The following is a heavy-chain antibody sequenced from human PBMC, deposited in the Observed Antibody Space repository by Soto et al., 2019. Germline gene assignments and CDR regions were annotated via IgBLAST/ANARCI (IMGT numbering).Heavy chain of an antibody. D-gene: IGHD3-9*01. CDR3: AREGDILTGYYP. J-gene: IGHJ4*02. CDR1: GYTFTSYA. CDR2: INAGNGNT. V-gene: IGHV1-3*01. Sequence: ASVKVSCKASGYTFTSYAMHWVRQAPGQRLEWMGWINAGNGNTKYSQKFQGRVTITRDTSASTAYMELSSLRSEDTAVYYCAREGDILTGYYPWGQGTLVTVSS.